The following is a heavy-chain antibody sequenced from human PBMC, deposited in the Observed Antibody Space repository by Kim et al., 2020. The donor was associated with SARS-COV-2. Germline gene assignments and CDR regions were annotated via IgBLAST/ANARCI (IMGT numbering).Heavy chain of an antibody. Sequence: GGSLRLSCAASGFTFSSYAMSWVRQAPGKGLEWVSVIYSGGSSTYYADSVKGRFTISRDNSKNTLYLQMNSLRAEDTAVYYCAKYSFSGWDYYFDYWGQGTLVTVSS. CDR3: AKYSFSGWDYYFDY. D-gene: IGHD6-19*01. J-gene: IGHJ4*02. CDR2: IYSGGSST. CDR1: GFTFSSYA. V-gene: IGHV3-23*03.